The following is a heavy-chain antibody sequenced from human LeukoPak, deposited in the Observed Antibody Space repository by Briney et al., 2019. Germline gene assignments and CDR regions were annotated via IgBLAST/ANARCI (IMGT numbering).Heavy chain of an antibody. CDR2: ISAYNGNT. D-gene: IGHD3-22*01. J-gene: IGHJ4*02. CDR1: GYTFPSFG. V-gene: IGHV1-18*01. CDR3: ARGVLDSSGYYQAFDY. Sequence: ASVKVSCKASGYTFPSFGINWVRQAPGQGREGMGWISAYNGNTNYEQKLHGRVTMTTDTSTSTAYMELRSLRSDDTAVYYCARGVLDSSGYYQAFDYWGQGTLVTVSS.